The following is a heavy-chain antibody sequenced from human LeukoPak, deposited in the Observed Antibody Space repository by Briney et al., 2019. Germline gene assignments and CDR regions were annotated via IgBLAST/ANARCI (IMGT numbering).Heavy chain of an antibody. D-gene: IGHD6-19*01. Sequence: SETLSLTCAVSGGSISSSNWWSWVRQPPGKGLEWIGEIYHSGSTNYNPSLKSRASISVDTSKNRFSLKLSSVTAADTAVYFCAGYSSLFLAFDIWGQGTMVTVSS. CDR1: GGSISSSNW. J-gene: IGHJ3*02. CDR3: AGYSSLFLAFDI. V-gene: IGHV4-4*02. CDR2: IYHSGST.